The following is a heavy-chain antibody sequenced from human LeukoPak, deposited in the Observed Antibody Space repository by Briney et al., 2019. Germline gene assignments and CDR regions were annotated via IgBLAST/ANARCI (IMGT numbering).Heavy chain of an antibody. CDR1: GGTFSSYA. J-gene: IGHJ6*03. V-gene: IGHV1-69*05. CDR2: IIPIFGTA. Sequence: ASVKVSCKASGGTFSSYAISWVRQAPGQGLEWMGGIIPIFGTANYAQKFQGRVTITTDESTSTAYMELSSLRSEDTAVYYCASGASSYYYMDVWGKGTTVTVSS. CDR3: ASGASSYYYMDV. D-gene: IGHD6-6*01.